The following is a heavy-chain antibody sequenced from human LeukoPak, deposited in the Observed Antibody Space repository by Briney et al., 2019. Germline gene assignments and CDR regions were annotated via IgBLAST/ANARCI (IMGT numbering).Heavy chain of an antibody. CDR2: INPSGGST. V-gene: IGHV1-46*01. CDR1: GYTFTSYY. J-gene: IGHJ5*02. D-gene: IGHD3-3*01. Sequence: ASVKVSCKASGYTFTSYYMHWVRQAPGQGLEWMGIINPSGGSTSYALKFQGRVTMTRDTSTSTVYMELSSLRSEDTAVYYCARDVTYDFWSGYWFDPWGQGTLVTVSS. CDR3: ARDVTYDFWSGYWFDP.